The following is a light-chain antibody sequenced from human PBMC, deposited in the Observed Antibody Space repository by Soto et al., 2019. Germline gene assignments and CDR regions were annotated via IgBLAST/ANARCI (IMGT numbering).Light chain of an antibody. V-gene: IGLV1-40*01. J-gene: IGLJ2*01. CDR2: GNS. CDR3: QSYDSSLSGVV. Sequence: QSVLTQPPSVSGAPGQRVTSSCTGSSSNIGAGYDVHWYQQLPGTAPKVLIYGNSNRPSGVPDRFSGSKSGTSASLAITGLQAEDEAGYYCQSYDSSLSGVVFGGGTKLTVL. CDR1: SSNIGAGYD.